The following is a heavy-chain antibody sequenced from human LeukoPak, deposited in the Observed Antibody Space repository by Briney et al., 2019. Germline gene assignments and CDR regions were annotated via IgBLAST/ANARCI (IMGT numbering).Heavy chain of an antibody. CDR1: GGSITTTNY. Sequence: SETLSLTCGVSGGSITTTNYGSWVRQPPGGGLELIGEISLAGRTRYNPSLTSRVNISIDESKNHLYLNLASVTAADTAVYYCSRESGPFCPFGHWGQGTLVSVTS. D-gene: IGHD1-26*01. CDR3: SRESGPFCPFGH. V-gene: IGHV4-4*02. CDR2: ISLAGRT. J-gene: IGHJ4*02.